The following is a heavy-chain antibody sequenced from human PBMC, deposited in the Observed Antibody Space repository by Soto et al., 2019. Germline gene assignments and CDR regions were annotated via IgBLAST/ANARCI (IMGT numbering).Heavy chain of an antibody. Sequence: EVQLLESGEALVQPGGSLRLSCAASGFTYNIYAMSWVRQAPGKGLEWVSGISAGVIDTYYADSVKGRFTVSRDDSKNTLYLQMNSLRADDTAVYYCAKQFSSSTSYPFDHWGRGTLVIVSS. D-gene: IGHD6-13*01. V-gene: IGHV3-23*01. J-gene: IGHJ4*02. CDR2: ISAGVIDT. CDR1: GFTYNIYA. CDR3: AKQFSSSTSYPFDH.